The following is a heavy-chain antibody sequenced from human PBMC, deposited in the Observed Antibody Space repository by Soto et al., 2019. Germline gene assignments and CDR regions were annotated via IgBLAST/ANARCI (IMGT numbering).Heavy chain of an antibody. Sequence: GGSLRLSCAASGFTFSNYGMHWVRQAPGKGLEWVAVIWYDGNNKYYADSVKGRFTISRDNSNNTLYVQMTSLRAEDTAVYYCARGLHSLFDYWGQGTLVHRLL. CDR2: IWYDGNNK. V-gene: IGHV3-33*01. CDR1: GFTFSNYG. D-gene: IGHD2-21*01. J-gene: IGHJ4*02. CDR3: ARGLHSLFDY.